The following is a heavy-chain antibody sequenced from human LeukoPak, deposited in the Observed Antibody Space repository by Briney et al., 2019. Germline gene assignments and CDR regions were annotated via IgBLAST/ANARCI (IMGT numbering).Heavy chain of an antibody. CDR3: ARERPIGFDY. J-gene: IGHJ4*02. CDR2: IKQDGSEK. Sequence: PGGSPRLACAAAGVAFSRYWMSCVRPAPAEGQEWVANIKQDGSEKYYVDSVKGRFTISRDNAKNSLYLQMNSLRAEDTAVYYCARERPIGFDYWGQGTLVTVSS. CDR1: GVAFSRYW. V-gene: IGHV3-7*01.